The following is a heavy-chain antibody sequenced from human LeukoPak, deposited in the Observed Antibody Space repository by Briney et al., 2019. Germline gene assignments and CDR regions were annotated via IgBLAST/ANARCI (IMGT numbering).Heavy chain of an antibody. CDR2: IYPSGST. V-gene: IGHV4-4*07. J-gene: IGHJ4*02. D-gene: IGHD3-22*01. CDR1: GVSISSYY. CDR3: ARDQYYYDTSGLLFDY. Sequence: SETLSLTCNVSGVSISSYYWSWIRQLAGKGLECIGRIYPSGSTIYNPSLKSRVTMSIDKSKSHFSLKLSSVTAADTAVYYCARDQYYYDTSGLLFDYWGQGILVTVSS.